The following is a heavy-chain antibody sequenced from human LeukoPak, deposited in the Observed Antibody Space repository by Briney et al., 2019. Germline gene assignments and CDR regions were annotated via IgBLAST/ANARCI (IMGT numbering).Heavy chain of an antibody. Sequence: SQTLSLTCAISGDSVSSNRAAWNWIRQSPSRGLEWLGRTYYRSKWYSDYAVSVKARITIIPDTSKNHFSLHLDSVTPEDTAVYFCTRVVEYYDILTGSPKGDNYFDSWGQGTLATVSS. V-gene: IGHV6-1*01. J-gene: IGHJ4*02. CDR3: TRVVEYYDILTGSPKGDNYFDS. CDR1: GDSVSSNRAA. CDR2: TYYRSKWYS. D-gene: IGHD3-9*01.